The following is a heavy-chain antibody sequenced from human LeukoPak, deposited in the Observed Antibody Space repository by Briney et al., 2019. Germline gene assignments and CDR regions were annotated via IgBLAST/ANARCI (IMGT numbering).Heavy chain of an antibody. CDR2: INPSGGST. D-gene: IGHD2-2*01. Sequence: ASVKVSCNASGYSFTSYNIHWVRQAPGQGLEWMGIINPSGGSTSYAQKFQGRVTMTRDTSTSTDYMELSSLRSEDTAVYYCGRYCSSTSCPIASAFDYWGQGTLVIVSS. V-gene: IGHV1-46*01. CDR3: GRYCSSTSCPIASAFDY. J-gene: IGHJ4*02. CDR1: GYSFTSYN.